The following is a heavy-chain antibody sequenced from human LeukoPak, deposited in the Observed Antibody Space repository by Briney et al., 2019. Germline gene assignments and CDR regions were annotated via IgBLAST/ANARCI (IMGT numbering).Heavy chain of an antibody. D-gene: IGHD4-23*01. CDR1: GFTFTRYA. V-gene: IGHV3-23*01. CDR3: AKDRDYGGNSGGYFDL. CDR2: ISGIGGST. J-gene: IGHJ2*01. Sequence: GGSLRLSCAASGFTFTRYAMNWVRQAPGKGLELVSAISGIGGSTYYADSVKGRFTISRDNSKNTLYLQMNSLRAEDTAVYYCAKDRDYGGNSGGYFDLWGRGTLVTVSS.